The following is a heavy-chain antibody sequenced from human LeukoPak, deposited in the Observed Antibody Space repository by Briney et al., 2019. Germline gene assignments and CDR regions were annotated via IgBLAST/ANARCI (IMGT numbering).Heavy chain of an antibody. V-gene: IGHV1-24*01. J-gene: IGHJ6*03. D-gene: IGHD6-13*01. Sequence: ASVKVSCKVSGYTLTELSMHWVRQAPGKGLEWMGGFDPEDGETIYAQKFQGRVTITRNTSISTAYMELSSLRSEDTAVYYCARGSVKGVGHSSSWYGAWSWGYYYYYMDVWGKGTTVTVSS. CDR2: FDPEDGET. CDR3: ARGSVKGVGHSSSWYGAWSWGYYYYYMDV. CDR1: GYTLTELS.